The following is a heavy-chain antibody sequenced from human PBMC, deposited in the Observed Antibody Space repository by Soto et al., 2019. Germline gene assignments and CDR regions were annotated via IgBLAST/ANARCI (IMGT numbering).Heavy chain of an antibody. CDR1: GFTFSSYA. Sequence: PGGSLRLSCAASGFTFSSYAMSWVRQAPGKGLEWVSAISGSGGSTYYADSVKGRFTISRDNSKNTLYLQMNSLRAEDTAVYYCAKDSGLGYCSSTSCYDMGSNWDNWFDPWGQGTXVTVSS. D-gene: IGHD2-2*01. V-gene: IGHV3-23*01. J-gene: IGHJ5*02. CDR2: ISGSGGST. CDR3: AKDSGLGYCSSTSCYDMGSNWDNWFDP.